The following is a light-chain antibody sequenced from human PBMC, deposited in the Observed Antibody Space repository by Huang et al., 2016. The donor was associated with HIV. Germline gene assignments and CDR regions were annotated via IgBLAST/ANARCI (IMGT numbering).Light chain of an antibody. CDR2: GAS. CDR3: QQYFNTPYT. CDR1: LDISYS. Sequence: DIQMTQSPSSLSVSVGDRVTITCRASLDISYSLAWYQQKPGTAPKLLLSGASKLEGGVPSRVSGSGSGSHFSLTVSSLQPEDFATYYCQQYFNTPYTFGQGTKLEI. V-gene: IGKV1-NL1*01. J-gene: IGKJ2*01.